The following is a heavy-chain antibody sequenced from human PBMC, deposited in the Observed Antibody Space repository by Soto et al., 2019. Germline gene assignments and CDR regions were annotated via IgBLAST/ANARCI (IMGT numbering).Heavy chain of an antibody. CDR2: INEGPGDT. D-gene: IGHD3-9*01. J-gene: IGHJ4*02. Sequence: VQLLESGGGLVQPGGSLRLSCAASGLTFSSYAMSWVRQAPGKGLEWVSAINEGPGDTFYADAVKGRFTISRDDSKDTLYLQMNSLRAEDTAMYYWATTHYDILDYWGQGTLVTVSS. CDR1: GLTFSSYA. V-gene: IGHV3-23*01. CDR3: ATTHYDILDY.